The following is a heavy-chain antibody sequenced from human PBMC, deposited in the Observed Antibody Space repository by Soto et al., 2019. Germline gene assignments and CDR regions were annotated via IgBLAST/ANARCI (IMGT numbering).Heavy chain of an antibody. V-gene: IGHV4-39*01. J-gene: IGHJ6*02. CDR3: TRLNYDYFFAMDV. CDR2: IYFTGIT. CDR1: GASINTSTYH. Sequence: SETLSLTCAVSGASINTSTYHWGWIRQSPGKGLEWIGTIYFTGITHCNPSLKSRLTISVDTSKNQFSLRLTSVTAADTAMYYCTRLNYDYFFAMDVWGPGTTVTVSS.